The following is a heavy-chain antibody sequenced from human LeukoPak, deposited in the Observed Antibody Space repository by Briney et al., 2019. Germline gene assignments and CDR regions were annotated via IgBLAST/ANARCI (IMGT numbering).Heavy chain of an antibody. CDR3: ARSQGTGFGESIDH. CDR1: GYTFNIYG. J-gene: IGHJ4*02. CDR2: TTSYNGNT. V-gene: IGHV1-18*01. D-gene: IGHD3-10*01. Sequence: EASVKVSCKASGYTFNIYGISWVRQAPGQGLEWIGWTTSYNGNTRYAQTFQGRVTMTTDTSTNTAYMEVRGLRSDDTAVYYCARSQGTGFGESIDHWGQGTLVTVSS.